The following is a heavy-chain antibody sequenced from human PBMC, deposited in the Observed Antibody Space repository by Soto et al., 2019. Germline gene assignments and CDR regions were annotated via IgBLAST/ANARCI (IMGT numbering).Heavy chain of an antibody. CDR3: VREPWDLSGSWFDY. CDR2: ISGSGGST. Sequence: HSGGSLRLSCAASGFTFSSYAMSWVRQAPGKGLEWVSAISGSGGSTYYADFVKGRFTISRDNANNKLSLQMDSLRVEVSVVYYCVREPWDLSGSWFDYCGQGTLVSVPS. V-gene: IGHV3-23*01. CDR1: GFTFSSYA. D-gene: IGHD6-25*01. J-gene: IGHJ5*01.